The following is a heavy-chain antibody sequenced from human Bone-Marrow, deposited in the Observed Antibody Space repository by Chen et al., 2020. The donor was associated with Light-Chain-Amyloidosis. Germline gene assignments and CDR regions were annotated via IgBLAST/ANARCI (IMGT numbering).Heavy chain of an antibody. CDR1: GFTFTTYW. D-gene: IGHD3-9*01. Sequence: EVQLVVSGGGLVQPGGSLRLSCSASGFTFTTYWMHWVRQAPGRGLVWVSRINNDGSGTLYADSLKGRFTVSRDNARNTLYLQMNSLGAEDTAVYYCARGGLDHAFDVWGQGTRVTVSS. CDR3: ARGGLDHAFDV. J-gene: IGHJ3*01. V-gene: IGHV3-74*01. CDR2: INNDGSGT.